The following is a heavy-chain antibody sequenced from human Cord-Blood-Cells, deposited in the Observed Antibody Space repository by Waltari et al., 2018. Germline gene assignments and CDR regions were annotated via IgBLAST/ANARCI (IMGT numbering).Heavy chain of an antibody. CDR3: ARDGWVGATENDAFDI. CDR1: GGSISSHY. CDR2: IYYSGST. J-gene: IGHJ3*02. D-gene: IGHD1-26*01. Sequence: QVQLQESGPGLVKPSETLSLTCTVSGGSISSHYWSWIRQPPGKGLEWIGYIYYSGSTNYNPSLKGRVTISVDTSKNQFSLKLGSVTAADTAVYYCARDGWVGATENDAFDIWGQGTMVTVSS. V-gene: IGHV4-59*11.